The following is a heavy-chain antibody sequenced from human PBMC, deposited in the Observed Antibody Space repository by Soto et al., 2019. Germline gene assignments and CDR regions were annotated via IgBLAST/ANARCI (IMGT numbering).Heavy chain of an antibody. D-gene: IGHD6-6*01. CDR2: IYHSGST. J-gene: IGHJ4*02. CDR1: GGSISSGGYS. Sequence: SETLSLTCAVSGGSISSGGYSWSWIRQPPGKGLEWIGYIYHSGSTYYNPSLKSRVTISVDRSKNQFSLKLSSVTAADTAVYYGARASSSSSFDYWGQGTLVTVSS. CDR3: ARASSSSSFDY. V-gene: IGHV4-30-2*01.